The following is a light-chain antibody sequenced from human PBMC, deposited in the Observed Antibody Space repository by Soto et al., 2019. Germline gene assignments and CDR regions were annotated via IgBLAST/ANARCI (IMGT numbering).Light chain of an antibody. CDR2: DVS. J-gene: IGLJ1*01. CDR1: SSDVGGYNF. CDR3: CSYAGSDTYV. V-gene: IGLV2-11*01. Sequence: QSVLTQPRSVSGSPGQSVTISCTGTSSDVGGYNFVSWYQQHPGKAPKLIIFDVSKRPSGVPDRFSASKSDNTASLTISGLQAEEEADYYCCSYAGSDTYVFATGTKVTVL.